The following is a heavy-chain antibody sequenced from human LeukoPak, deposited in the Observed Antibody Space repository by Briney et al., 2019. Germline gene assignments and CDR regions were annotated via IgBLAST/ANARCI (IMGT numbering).Heavy chain of an antibody. CDR1: GGSFSGYY. V-gene: IGHV4-34*01. Sequence: SETLSLTCAVYGGSFSGYYWSWIRQPPGKGVEWIGEINHSGSTNYNPSLKSRVTISVDTSKNQFSLKLSSVTAADTAVYYCAMVPDSYLDYWGQGTLVTVSS. J-gene: IGHJ4*02. CDR2: INHSGST. CDR3: AMVPDSYLDY. D-gene: IGHD1-14*01.